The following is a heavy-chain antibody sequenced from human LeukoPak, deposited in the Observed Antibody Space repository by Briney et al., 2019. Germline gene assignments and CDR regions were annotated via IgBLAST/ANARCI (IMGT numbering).Heavy chain of an antibody. Sequence: PGGSLRLSCAASGFTFSSYWMHWVRQVLGKGLVWVSRISSDGSSTSYADSVKGRFTVSRDNAKNTLYLQMNSLRAEDTAVYYCSRGPNSATSNYYCGDFWGQGALVTVSS. CDR2: ISSDGSST. J-gene: IGHJ4*02. D-gene: IGHD3-22*01. V-gene: IGHV3-74*01. CDR1: GFTFSSYW. CDR3: SRGPNSATSNYYCGDF.